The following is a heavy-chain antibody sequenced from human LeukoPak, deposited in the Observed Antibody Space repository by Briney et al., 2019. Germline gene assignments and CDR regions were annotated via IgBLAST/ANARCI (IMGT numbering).Heavy chain of an antibody. CDR3: ARDSSTSDIPWGNWFDP. D-gene: IGHD2-2*01. Sequence: PSGTLSLTCTVSVGSISSYYWSWIRQPPGKGLEWVGYIYYSGSTNYNPSLRSRVTISVDTYKNQFSLKLSSVTAADTAVYYCARDSSTSDIPWGNWFDPWGQGTLVTVSS. CDR1: VGSISSYY. J-gene: IGHJ5*02. CDR2: IYYSGST. V-gene: IGHV4-59*01.